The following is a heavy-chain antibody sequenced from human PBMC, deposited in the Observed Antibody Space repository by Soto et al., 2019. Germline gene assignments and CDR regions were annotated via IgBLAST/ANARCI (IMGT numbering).Heavy chain of an antibody. Sequence: EVQLVESGGVVVQPGGSLRLSCAASGFTFDDNTMHWVRQAPGKGLEWVSLISWDGGSTYYADSVKGRFTISRDNIKNSLYLQMNSLRTEDTALYYCAKGLSGYSYGILSGMDVWGQGTTVTVSS. V-gene: IGHV3-43*01. CDR1: GFTFDDNT. D-gene: IGHD5-18*01. J-gene: IGHJ6*02. CDR2: ISWDGGST. CDR3: AKGLSGYSYGILSGMDV.